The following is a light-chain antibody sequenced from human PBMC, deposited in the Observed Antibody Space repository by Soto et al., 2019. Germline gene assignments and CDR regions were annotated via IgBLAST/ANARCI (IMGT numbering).Light chain of an antibody. V-gene: IGKV1-39*01. CDR3: QQSYTTASIT. J-gene: IGKJ5*01. Sequence: DLPMTQSPSSLSASVGDRVTITCRASQSISRNLNWYQHKPGKAPKLLIYAESSLQNGVPSRFSGGGSGTEFTLSISSLQPEDFGTYYCQQSYTTASITFGQGTLLEIK. CDR2: AES. CDR1: QSISRN.